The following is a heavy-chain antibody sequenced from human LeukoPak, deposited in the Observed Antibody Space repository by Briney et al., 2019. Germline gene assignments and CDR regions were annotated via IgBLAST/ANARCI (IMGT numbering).Heavy chain of an antibody. CDR1: GYTFASYY. V-gene: IGHV1-46*01. Sequence: ASVKFSCKTSGYTFASYYIHWVRQAPGQGLERMGMIIPSGGGTSYAQKFQGRVTVTRDTSTSTVHMELSGLRSEDTAVYYCARDQEGFDYWGQGTLVTVSS. J-gene: IGHJ4*02. CDR3: ARDQEGFDY. CDR2: IIPSGGGT.